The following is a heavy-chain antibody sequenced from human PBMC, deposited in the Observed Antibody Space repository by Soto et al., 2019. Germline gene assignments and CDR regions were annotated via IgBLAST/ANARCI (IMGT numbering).Heavy chain of an antibody. Sequence: GGSLRLSCAASGFTFSSHGVHWVRQAPGKGLEWVAVISYDGSKKYYADSVEGRFTISSDFSKNMLYLQMDSLRAEDTAVYYCAKDLRLHLGEQSLDYWGQGTLVTVSS. D-gene: IGHD3-16*01. V-gene: IGHV3-30*18. CDR1: GFTFSSHG. J-gene: IGHJ4*02. CDR2: ISYDGSKK. CDR3: AKDLRLHLGEQSLDY.